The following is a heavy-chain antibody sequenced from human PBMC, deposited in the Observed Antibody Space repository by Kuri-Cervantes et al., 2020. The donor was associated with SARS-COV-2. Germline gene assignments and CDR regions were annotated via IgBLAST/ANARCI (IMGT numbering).Heavy chain of an antibody. CDR2: ISSSSSYI. V-gene: IGHV3-21*01. CDR3: ASRPPPGELGELRVSGMWSDAFDI. CDR1: GFTFSSYS. Sequence: ETLSLTCAASGFTFSSYSMNWVRQAPGKGLEWVSSISSSSSYIYYADSVKGRFTISRDNAKNSLYLQMNSLRAEDTAVYYCASRPPPGELGELRVSGMWSDAFDIWGQGTMVTDSS. J-gene: IGHJ3*02. D-gene: IGHD1-26*01.